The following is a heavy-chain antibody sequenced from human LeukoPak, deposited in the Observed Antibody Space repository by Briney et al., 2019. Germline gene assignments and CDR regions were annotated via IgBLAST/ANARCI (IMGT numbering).Heavy chain of an antibody. J-gene: IGHJ5*02. CDR1: GGSISSSKYY. Sequence: KASETLSLTCTVSGGSISSSKYYWGWIRQPPGKGLEWIGEINHSGSTNYNPSLKSRVTISVDTSKNQFSLKLSSVTAADTAVYYCAREEVVVVVAATTPYNWFDPWGQGTLVTVSS. V-gene: IGHV4-39*07. CDR2: INHSGST. D-gene: IGHD2-15*01. CDR3: AREEVVVVVAATTPYNWFDP.